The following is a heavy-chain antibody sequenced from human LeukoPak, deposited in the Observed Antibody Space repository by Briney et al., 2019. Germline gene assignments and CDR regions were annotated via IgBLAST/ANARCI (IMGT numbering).Heavy chain of an antibody. D-gene: IGHD3-10*01. Sequence: SETLSLTCTVSGGSISSSSYYWGWIRQPPGKGLEWIGSIYYSGSTYYNPSLKSRVTISVDTSKNQFSLKLSSVTAADTAVYYCARGRGSGSSDYWGQGTLVTVSS. CDR3: ARGRGSGSSDY. CDR2: IYYSGST. V-gene: IGHV4-39*07. J-gene: IGHJ4*02. CDR1: GGSISSSSYY.